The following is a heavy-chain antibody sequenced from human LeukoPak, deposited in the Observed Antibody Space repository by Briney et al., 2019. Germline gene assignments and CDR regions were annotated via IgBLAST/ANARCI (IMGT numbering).Heavy chain of an antibody. D-gene: IGHD5-18*01. Sequence: SETLSLTCAVYGGSFSGYYWSWIRQPPGKGLEWIGEINHSGSTNYNPSLKSRVTISVDTSKNQFSLKLSSVTAADTAVYYCARLDTAMVRRTNFDYWGQGTLVTV. V-gene: IGHV4-34*01. J-gene: IGHJ4*02. CDR2: INHSGST. CDR1: GGSFSGYY. CDR3: ARLDTAMVRRTNFDY.